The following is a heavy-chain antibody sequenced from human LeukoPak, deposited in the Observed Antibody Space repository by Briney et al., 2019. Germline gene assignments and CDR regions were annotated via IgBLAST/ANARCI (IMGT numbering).Heavy chain of an antibody. J-gene: IGHJ5*02. CDR2: IYYSGST. V-gene: IGHV4-39*01. Sequence: SETLSLTCTVSGGSISSSSYYWGWIRQPPGKGLEWIGSIYYSGSTYYNPSLKSRVTISVDTSKNQFSLKLSSVTAADTAVYYCASMDSSSWYWFDPWGRGTLVTVSS. CDR3: ASMDSSSWYWFDP. D-gene: IGHD6-13*01. CDR1: GGSISSSSYY.